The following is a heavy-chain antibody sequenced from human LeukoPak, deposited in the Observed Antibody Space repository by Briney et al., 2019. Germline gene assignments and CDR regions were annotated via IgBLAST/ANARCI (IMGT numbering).Heavy chain of an antibody. CDR2: MNPTSGNT. V-gene: IGHV1-8*01. CDR3: ARVSQTPAYYYTSGYYYHGY. CDR1: RFTFSAYD. Sequence: GASVKVSCKASRFTFSAYDINWVPQAPGQGLEWMGWMNPTSGNTGFAQKFQGRVTMTGDTSINTAYMELSNLRSEDTAVYYCARVSQTPAYYYTSGYYYHGYWGQGTRVTVSS. J-gene: IGHJ4*02. D-gene: IGHD3-22*01.